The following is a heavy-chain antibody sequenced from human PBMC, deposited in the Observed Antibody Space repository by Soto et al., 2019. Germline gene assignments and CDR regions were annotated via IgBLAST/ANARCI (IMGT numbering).Heavy chain of an antibody. CDR3: ARGGIAGYGMDV. Sequence: GSLRLACSASGFTFSSYSMNWVRQAPGKGLEWVSVIYSGGSTYYADSVKGRFTISRDNSKNTLYLQMNSLRAEDTAVYYCARGGIAGYGMDVWGQGTTVTVSS. V-gene: IGHV3-53*01. D-gene: IGHD1-20*01. J-gene: IGHJ6*02. CDR1: GFTFSSYS. CDR2: IYSGGST.